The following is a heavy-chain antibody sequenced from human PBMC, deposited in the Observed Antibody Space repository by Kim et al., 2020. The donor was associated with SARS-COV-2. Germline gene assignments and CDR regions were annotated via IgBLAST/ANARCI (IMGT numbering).Heavy chain of an antibody. D-gene: IGHD3-22*01. CDR3: ALYYYDSSGLGDY. CDR2: INHSGST. Sequence: SETLSLTCAVYGGSFSGYYWSWIRQPPGKGLEWIGEINHSGSTNYNPSLKSRVTISVDTSKNQFSLKLSSVTAAATAVYYCALYYYDSSGLGDYWGQGT. V-gene: IGHV4-34*01. J-gene: IGHJ4*02. CDR1: GGSFSGYY.